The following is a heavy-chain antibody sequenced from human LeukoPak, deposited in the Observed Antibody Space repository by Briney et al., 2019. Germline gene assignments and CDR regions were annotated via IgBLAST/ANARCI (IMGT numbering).Heavy chain of an antibody. CDR2: INTDTGNP. CDR3: ARADLTGSKVAFDV. D-gene: IGHD3-9*01. V-gene: IGHV7-4-1*02. Sequence: ASVKVSCKASGYTFTDYPMNWVRQAPGQGLEWMGWINTDTGNPTYAQGFTGHYVFSLDTSVSTAYLQIISLKAEDTAVYYCARADLTGSKVAFDVWGQGTMVTVSS. CDR1: GYTFTDYP. J-gene: IGHJ3*01.